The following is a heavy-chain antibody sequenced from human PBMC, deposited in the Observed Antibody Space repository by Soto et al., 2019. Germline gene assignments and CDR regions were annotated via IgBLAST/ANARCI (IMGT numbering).Heavy chain of an antibody. CDR2: IRSKANSYAT. V-gene: IGHV3-73*01. Sequence: EVQLVESGGGLVQPGGSLKLSCAASGFTFSGSAMHWVRQASGKGLEWVGRIRSKANSYATAYAASVKGRFTISRDDSKNTAYLQMNSLKTEDTAVYYCTRQVSDFWSGGPQYYMDVWGKGTTVTVSS. D-gene: IGHD3-3*01. J-gene: IGHJ6*03. CDR1: GFTFSGSA. CDR3: TRQVSDFWSGGPQYYMDV.